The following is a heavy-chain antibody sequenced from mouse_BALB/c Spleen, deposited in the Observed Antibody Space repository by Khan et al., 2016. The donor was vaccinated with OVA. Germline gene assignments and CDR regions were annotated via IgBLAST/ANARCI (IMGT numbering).Heavy chain of an antibody. CDR3: ASYYYGSRRGFAY. CDR1: GFNIKDTY. D-gene: IGHD1-1*01. CDR2: IDPANGNT. V-gene: IGHV14-3*02. J-gene: IGHJ3*01. Sequence: EVQLQESGAELVKPGASVKLSCTASGFNIKDTYMHWVKQRPEQGLEWIGRIDPANGNTKYDPKFQGKATITADTSSNTAYLQLSSLTSEDTAVYYCASYYYGSRRGFAYWGQGTLVTVSA.